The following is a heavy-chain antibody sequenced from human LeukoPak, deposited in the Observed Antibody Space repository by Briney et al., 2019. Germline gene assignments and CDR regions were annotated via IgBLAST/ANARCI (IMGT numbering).Heavy chain of an antibody. Sequence: GGSLGLSCAAPGFIFDDYGMSWVRQAPGKGLEWVSGINWNGGSTGYADSVKGRFTISRDNAKNSLYLQMNSLRAEEDTALYYCARDAPTVGVDYWGQGTLVTVSS. J-gene: IGHJ4*02. CDR3: ARDAPTVGVDY. CDR2: INWNGGST. V-gene: IGHV3-20*04. CDR1: GFIFDDYG.